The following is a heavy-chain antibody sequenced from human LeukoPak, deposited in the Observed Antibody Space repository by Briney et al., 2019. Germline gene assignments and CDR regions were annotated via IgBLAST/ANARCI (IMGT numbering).Heavy chain of an antibody. Sequence: GGSLRLSCAASGFTFSSSAMSWVRQAPGKGLEWVSAISGSGGRAYYADSVKGRFTISRDNAKNSLYLQMNSLRAEDTALYYCARVSLMVRGVIFHFDYWGQGTLVTVSS. D-gene: IGHD3-10*01. J-gene: IGHJ4*02. V-gene: IGHV3-23*01. CDR1: GFTFSSSA. CDR3: ARVSLMVRGVIFHFDY. CDR2: ISGSGGRA.